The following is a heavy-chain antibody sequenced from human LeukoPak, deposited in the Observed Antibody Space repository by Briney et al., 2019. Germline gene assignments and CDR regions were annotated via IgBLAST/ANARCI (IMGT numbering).Heavy chain of an antibody. CDR3: AKDHKYRIAAAGRGWYFDY. Sequence: GGSLRLSCAASGFTFSSYGMHWVRQAPGKGPEWVAFIRYDGSNKYYADSVKGRFTISRDNSKNTLYLQMNSLRAEDTAVYYCAKDHKYRIAAAGRGWYFDYWGQGTLVTVSS. D-gene: IGHD6-13*01. CDR2: IRYDGSNK. CDR1: GFTFSSYG. V-gene: IGHV3-30*02. J-gene: IGHJ4*02.